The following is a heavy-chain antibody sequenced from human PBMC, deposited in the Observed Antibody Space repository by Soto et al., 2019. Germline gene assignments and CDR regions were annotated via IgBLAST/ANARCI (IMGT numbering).Heavy chain of an antibody. Sequence: EVQLLESGGGLVQPGGSLRLSCAASGFTFSSYAMSWVRQAPGKGLEWVSAISGSGGSTYYADSVKGRFTISRDNSKNPLYLQRNSLRAAATAVYYCASYCNGGSCHWDFYYWGQGTLVTVSS. V-gene: IGHV3-23*01. J-gene: IGHJ4*02. CDR2: ISGSGGST. CDR3: ASYCNGGSCHWDFYY. CDR1: GFTFSSYA. D-gene: IGHD2-15*01.